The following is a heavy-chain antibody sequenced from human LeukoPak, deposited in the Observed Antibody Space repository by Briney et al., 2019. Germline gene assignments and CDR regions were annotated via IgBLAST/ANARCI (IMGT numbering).Heavy chain of an antibody. CDR2: TLDDGSAK. Sequence: GGSLTLSCAASGFTFSSYAMHWVRQAPGKGLQWLALTLDDGSAKYYADSVKGRFTISRDNSQNTLYLQMNSLRAEETAMYYCARAPGGFHGDYSPIGYWGQGTLVTVSS. CDR1: GFTFSSYA. V-gene: IGHV3-30-3*01. J-gene: IGHJ4*02. CDR3: ARAPGGFHGDYSPIGY. D-gene: IGHD4-17*01.